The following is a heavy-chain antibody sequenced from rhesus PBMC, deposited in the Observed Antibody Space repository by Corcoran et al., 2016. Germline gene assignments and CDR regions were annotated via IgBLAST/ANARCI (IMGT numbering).Heavy chain of an antibody. J-gene: IGHJ4*01. CDR1: GGSISGGYD. V-gene: IGHV4-76*01. CDR2: IYGSSGST. CDR3: ARMPGSSSFDY. Sequence: QVQLQESGPGLVKPSETLSLTCAVSGGSISGGYDWSWIRQPPGKGLGGLGYIYGSSGSTNYNPSLKNRVTISKDTSKNQFSLKLSSVTAADTAVYYCARMPGSSSFDYWGQGVLVTVSS. D-gene: IGHD4-29*01.